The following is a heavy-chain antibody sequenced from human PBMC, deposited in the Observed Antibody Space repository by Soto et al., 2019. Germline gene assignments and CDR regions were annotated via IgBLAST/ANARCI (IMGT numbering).Heavy chain of an antibody. J-gene: IGHJ6*02. CDR2: IYPGDSDT. V-gene: IGHV5-51*01. D-gene: IGHD1-26*01. CDR3: ARQVGAPSLDYYGMDV. Sequence: GESLKISCKGSGYSFTSYWIGWVRQMPGKGLEWMGIIYPGDSDTRYSPSFQGQVTISADKSISTAYLQWSSLQASDTAMYYCARQVGAPSLDYYGMDVWGQGTTVTVSS. CDR1: GYSFTSYW.